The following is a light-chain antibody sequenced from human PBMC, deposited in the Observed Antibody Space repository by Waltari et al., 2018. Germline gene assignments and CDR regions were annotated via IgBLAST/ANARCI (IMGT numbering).Light chain of an antibody. V-gene: IGKV1-5*03. CDR3: QQYDNYPYT. CDR2: KAS. CDR1: QTITNW. J-gene: IGKJ2*01. Sequence: DIQMTQSPSTLSASVGDRVTITCRASQTITNWLAWYQQKPGEAPKLLIYKASTLDRGVPSRFSGSGSGTEFTLTISSLPPDDFATYYCQQYDNYPYTFGQGTKLEIK.